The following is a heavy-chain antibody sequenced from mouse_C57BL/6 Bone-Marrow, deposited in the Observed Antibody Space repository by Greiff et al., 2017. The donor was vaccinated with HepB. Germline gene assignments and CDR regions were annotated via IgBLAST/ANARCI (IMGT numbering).Heavy chain of an antibody. J-gene: IGHJ3*01. CDR2: ILPGSGST. CDR1: GYTFTGYW. D-gene: IGHD4-1*02. Sequence: QVQLQQSGAELMKPGASVKLSCKATGYTFTGYWIEWVKQRPGHGLEWIGEILPGSGSTNYNEKFKGKATFTADTSSNTAYMQLSSLTTEDSAIYYLASQGGSFNWAWFAYWGQGTLVTVSA. CDR3: ASQGGSFNWAWFAY. V-gene: IGHV1-9*01.